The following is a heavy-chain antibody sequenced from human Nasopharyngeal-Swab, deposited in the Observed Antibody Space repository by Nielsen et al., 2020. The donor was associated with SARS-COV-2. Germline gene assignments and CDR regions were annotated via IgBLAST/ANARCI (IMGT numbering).Heavy chain of an antibody. V-gene: IGHV3-33*01. Sequence: GESLKISCAASGFTFSSYGVHWVRQAPGKGLEWVAVIWYDGSNKYYADSVKGRFTISRDNSKNTLYLQMNSLRAEDTAVYYCARDLGVYAILHYMDVWGKGTTVTVSS. CDR1: GFTFSSYG. J-gene: IGHJ6*03. CDR3: ARDLGVYAILHYMDV. CDR2: IWYDGSNK. D-gene: IGHD2-8*02.